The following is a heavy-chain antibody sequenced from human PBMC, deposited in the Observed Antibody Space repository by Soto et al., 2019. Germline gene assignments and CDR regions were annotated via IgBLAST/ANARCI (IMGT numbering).Heavy chain of an antibody. CDR1: GYSITAGGYY. Sequence: PSETLSLTCFVSGYSITAGGYYWSWIRHHPGKGLEWIGSFYSSGSIIYNPSLRSRVSISGDTSSNQFSTSLTSVTAADTARYYCARMYSSGSGWFHPWGQGTVVTVYS. D-gene: IGHD6-19*01. CDR2: FYSSGSI. CDR3: ARMYSSGSGWFHP. V-gene: IGHV4-31*03. J-gene: IGHJ5*02.